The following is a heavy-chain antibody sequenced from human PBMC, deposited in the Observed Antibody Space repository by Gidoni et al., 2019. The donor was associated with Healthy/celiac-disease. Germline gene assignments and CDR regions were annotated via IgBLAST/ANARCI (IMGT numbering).Heavy chain of an antibody. D-gene: IGHD6-6*01. CDR2: INHSGST. V-gene: IGHV4-34*01. CDR1: GGSFSGYY. CDR3: ARGIAARPQTYYYYYYGMDV. J-gene: IGHJ6*01. Sequence: QVQLQPWGAGLLKPSETLSLTCAVYGGSFSGYYWSWIRQPPGKGLEWIGEINHSGSTNYNPSLKSRVTISVDTSKNQFSLKLSSVTAADTAVYYCARGIAARPQTYYYYYYGMDVWGQGTTVTVSS.